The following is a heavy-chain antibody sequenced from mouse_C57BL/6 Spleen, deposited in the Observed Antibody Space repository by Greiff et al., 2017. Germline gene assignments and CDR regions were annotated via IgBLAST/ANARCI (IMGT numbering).Heavy chain of an antibody. CDR2: ISSGGSYT. J-gene: IGHJ1*03. CDR1: GFTFSSYG. CDR3: ARGEYFDV. V-gene: IGHV5-6*01. Sequence: EVMLVESGGDLVKPGGSLKLSCAASGFTFSSYGMSWVRQTPDKRLEWVVTISSGGSYTSYPDSVKGRFTISRDNAKNTLYLQMSSLKSEDTAMYYCARGEYFDVWGTGTTVTVSS.